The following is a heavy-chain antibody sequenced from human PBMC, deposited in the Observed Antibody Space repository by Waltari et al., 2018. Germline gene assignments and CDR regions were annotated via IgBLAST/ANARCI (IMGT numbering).Heavy chain of an antibody. D-gene: IGHD2-8*01. Sequence: QVQLQQWGAGLLKPSETLSLTCGVYGGSYSDYFWSWIRQPPGKGQEWIGEINDSRGTNYNPSLKSRFTVSADTSKNQVSLQLSSVTAADTVVYYCARHAYCTDCVCHGTATDGMDVWGQGTTVTVFS. CDR2: INDSRGT. J-gene: IGHJ6*02. CDR1: GGSYSDYF. V-gene: IGHV4-34*02. CDR3: ARHAYCTDCVCHGTATDGMDV.